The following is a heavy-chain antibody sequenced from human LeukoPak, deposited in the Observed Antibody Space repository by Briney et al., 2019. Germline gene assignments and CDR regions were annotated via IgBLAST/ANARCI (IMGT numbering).Heavy chain of an antibody. CDR1: EFTFRSHV. V-gene: IGHV3-30-3*01. J-gene: IGHJ3*02. D-gene: IGHD3-22*01. CDR2: ISLRGSSK. Sequence: PGGSLRLSCAASEFTFRSHVMSWVRQAPGKGLEWVAAISLRGSSKYYADSVKGRFTISGDNSRNTLYLEMNSLRPEDSAVYFCAREPEHNYDNSGYFDAFDIWGPGTMVIVSS. CDR3: AREPEHNYDNSGYFDAFDI.